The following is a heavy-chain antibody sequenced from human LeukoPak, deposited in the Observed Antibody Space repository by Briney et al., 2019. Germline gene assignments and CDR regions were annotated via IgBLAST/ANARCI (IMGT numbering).Heavy chain of an antibody. D-gene: IGHD3-10*01. CDR2: IYYSGST. CDR3: ARESNYYGSGTGWFDP. J-gene: IGHJ5*02. CDR1: GGSIRSYS. Sequence: SETLSLTCTVSGGSIRSYSWSWIRQPPGKGLEWIGYIYYSGSTYYNPSLKSRVTISVDTSKNQLSLKLSSVTAADTAVYYCARESNYYGSGTGWFDPWGQGTLVTVSS. V-gene: IGHV4-59*12.